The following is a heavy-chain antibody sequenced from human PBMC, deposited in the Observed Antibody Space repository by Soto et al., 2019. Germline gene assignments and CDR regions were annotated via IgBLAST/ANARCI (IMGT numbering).Heavy chain of an antibody. V-gene: IGHV1-18*01. Sequence: QVQLVQSGAEVKKPGASVKVSCKASGYTFTSYGISWVRQAPGQGLAWMGRISAYNGNTNYAQKLQGRVTMTTDTATSTAYMELRSVRSEHRAVYYGARYGSESYSLGEDEPEYYYYMDVWGKGTTVTVSS. CDR1: GYTFTSYG. CDR2: ISAYNGNT. CDR3: ARYGSESYSLGEDEPEYYYYMDV. D-gene: IGHD3-10*01. J-gene: IGHJ6*03.